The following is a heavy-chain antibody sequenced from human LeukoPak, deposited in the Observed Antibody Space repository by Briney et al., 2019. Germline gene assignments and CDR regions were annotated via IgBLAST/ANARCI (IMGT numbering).Heavy chain of an antibody. J-gene: IGHJ4*02. CDR1: GFTFSSYA. CDR3: ARDGTTWIGSYSGLDY. D-gene: IGHD1-26*01. Sequence: PGGSLRLSCAASGFTFSSYAMSWVRQAPGKGLEWVSAISGSGGSTYYADSVKGRFTISRDNSKNTLYLQMNSLRAEDTAVYYCARDGTTWIGSYSGLDYWGQGTLVTVSS. V-gene: IGHV3-23*01. CDR2: ISGSGGST.